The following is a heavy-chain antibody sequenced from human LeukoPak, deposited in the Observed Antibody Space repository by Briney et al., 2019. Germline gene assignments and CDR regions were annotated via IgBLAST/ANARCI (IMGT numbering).Heavy chain of an antibody. D-gene: IGHD3-3*01. V-gene: IGHV3-11*01. J-gene: IGHJ1*01. CDR3: ARAPPSGYYRGVFFHH. CDR1: GFSFGDYY. Sequence: GGSLRLSRAASGFSFGDYYMSWIRQAPGKGLEWLSYISSSGSTIYYADSVKGRFTMSRDNAKDSLYLQMNSLRVDDTAVYYCARAPPSGYYRGVFFHHWGQGTLVTVSS. CDR2: ISSSGSTI.